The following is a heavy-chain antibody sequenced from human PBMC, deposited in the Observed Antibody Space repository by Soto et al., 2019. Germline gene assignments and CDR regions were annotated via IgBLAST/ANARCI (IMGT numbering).Heavy chain of an antibody. V-gene: IGHV1-18*01. CDR3: ARFWYYDSSGYYAFDY. J-gene: IGHJ4*02. CDR1: GDGFSNYG. Sequence: QVQLVQSGAEVKKPGASVRVSCKASGDGFSNYGFSWVRQAPGQGLEWMGWISADDGQTNYTKKFKSRVTMTTHTSSSTAYMELRSLRSDDTAVYYCARFWYYDSSGYYAFDYWGLVTLVTVSS. CDR2: ISADDGQT. D-gene: IGHD3-22*01.